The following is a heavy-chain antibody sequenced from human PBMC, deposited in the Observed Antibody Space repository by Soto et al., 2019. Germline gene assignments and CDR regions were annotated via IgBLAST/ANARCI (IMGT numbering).Heavy chain of an antibody. J-gene: IGHJ5*02. CDR3: AIRITVFGLLIPPFDP. CDR1: NGSVYGYC. V-gene: IGHV4-34*01. D-gene: IGHD3-3*01. Sequence: SQACRVDNGSVYGYCWNRIRQTPGKGLEWIGEINHTGGTHYNPSLKSRVTMSVDTSKNQFSLRLSSVTAADTAIYYCAIRITVFGLLIPPFDPWGQGTQVTVSS. CDR2: INHTGGT.